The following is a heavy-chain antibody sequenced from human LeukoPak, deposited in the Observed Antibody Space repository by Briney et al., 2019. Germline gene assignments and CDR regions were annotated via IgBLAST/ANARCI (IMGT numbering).Heavy chain of an antibody. CDR3: AKDQARDFWSGPKDY. J-gene: IGHJ4*02. CDR1: GFTFSSYA. D-gene: IGHD3-3*01. CDR2: ISCSGGST. Sequence: PGGSLRLSCAASGFTFSSYAMSWVRQAPGKGLEWVSAISCSGGSTYYADSVKGRFTISRDNSKNTLYLQMNSLRAEDTAVYYCAKDQARDFWSGPKDYWGQGTLVTVSS. V-gene: IGHV3-23*01.